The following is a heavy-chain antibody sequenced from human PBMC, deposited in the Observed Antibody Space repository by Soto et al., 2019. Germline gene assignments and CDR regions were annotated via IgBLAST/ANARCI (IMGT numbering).Heavy chain of an antibody. J-gene: IGHJ4*02. CDR2: IYYSGST. D-gene: IGHD4-17*01. V-gene: IGHV4-59*08. CDR1: GGSISSNY. Sequence: SETLSLTCTVSGGSISSNYWSWIRQPPGKGLEWIGYIYYSGSTNYIPSLKSRVTISVDTSKNQFSLKLSSVTAADTAVYYCARTDDYGDRSFDYWGQGTLVTVSS. CDR3: ARTDDYGDRSFDY.